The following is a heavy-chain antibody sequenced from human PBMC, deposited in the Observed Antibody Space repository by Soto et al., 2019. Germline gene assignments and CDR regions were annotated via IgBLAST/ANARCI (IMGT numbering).Heavy chain of an antibody. Sequence: EVQLLESGGGLVQPGGSLRLSCAASGFTFSSYAMNWVRQAPGKGLEWVSVISGRGSSTYYTDSVKGRFTISRDNSKNKLYLQMNSLRAEDTAVDYCARRGPGTYFDYWGQGTLVTVSS. CDR2: ISGRGSST. J-gene: IGHJ4*02. D-gene: IGHD6-13*01. V-gene: IGHV3-23*01. CDR1: GFTFSSYA. CDR3: ARRGPGTYFDY.